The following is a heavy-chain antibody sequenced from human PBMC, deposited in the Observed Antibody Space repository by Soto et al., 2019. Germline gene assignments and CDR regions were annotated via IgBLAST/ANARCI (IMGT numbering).Heavy chain of an antibody. D-gene: IGHD1-7*01. J-gene: IGHJ5*02. CDR3: TKVENQGTAGDL. CDR2: ISHDGLSQ. CDR1: GFTFKKNV. V-gene: IGHV3-30*18. Sequence: GGSLRLSCAASGFTFKKNVMHWVRQAPGKGLEWVAVISHDGLSQYYADSVQGRFYISRDETKDTVFLRMNSLRTEDTAVYYCTKVENQGTAGDLWGQGTLVTVSS.